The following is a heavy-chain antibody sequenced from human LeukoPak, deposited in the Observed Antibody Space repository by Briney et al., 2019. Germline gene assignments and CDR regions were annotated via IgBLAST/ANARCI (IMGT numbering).Heavy chain of an antibody. J-gene: IGHJ4*02. CDR1: GYTFTSYA. CDR3: ARDRYCSGGSCYSGRAY. Sequence: ASVKVSCKASGYTFTSYAMHWVRQAPGQGLEWMGWISAYNGNTNYAQKLQGRVTMTTDTSTSTAYMELRSLRSDDTAVYYCARDRYCSGGSCYSGRAYWGQGTLVTVSS. D-gene: IGHD2-15*01. V-gene: IGHV1-18*04. CDR2: ISAYNGNT.